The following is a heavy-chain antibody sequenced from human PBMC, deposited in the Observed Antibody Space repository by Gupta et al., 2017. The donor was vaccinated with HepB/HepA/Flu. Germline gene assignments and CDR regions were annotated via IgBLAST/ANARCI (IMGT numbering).Heavy chain of an antibody. CDR3: AHNAQPYLITGYGNWFDP. CDR2: IYWNDDK. CDR1: GFSLSTSGVG. J-gene: IGHJ5*02. Sequence: QITLKESGPTLVKPTQTLTLTCTFSGFSLSTSGVGVGWIRQPPGKALEWLALIYWNDDKRYSPSLKSRLTITKDTSKNQVVLTMTNMDPVDTATYYCAHNAQPYLITGYGNWFDPWGQGTLVTVSS. V-gene: IGHV2-5*01. D-gene: IGHD3-10*01.